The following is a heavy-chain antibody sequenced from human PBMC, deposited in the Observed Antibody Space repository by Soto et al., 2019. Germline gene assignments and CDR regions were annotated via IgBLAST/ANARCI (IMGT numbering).Heavy chain of an antibody. CDR1: GGSLSGYY. Sequence: PSETLSLTCAVFGGSLSGYYWSWIRQSPGKGLEWIGEINPSGSTNYNPSLKSRFTISMDTSKNQFSLKLNSVTAADTAVFYCARSSYFFWGVYYPSRNNWFAPWGREPLVPVSS. V-gene: IGHV4-34*01. D-gene: IGHD3-3*01. CDR3: ARSSYFFWGVYYPSRNNWFAP. J-gene: IGHJ5*02. CDR2: INPSGST.